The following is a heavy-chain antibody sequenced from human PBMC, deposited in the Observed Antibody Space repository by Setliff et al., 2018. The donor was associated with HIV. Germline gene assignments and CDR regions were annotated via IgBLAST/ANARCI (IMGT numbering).Heavy chain of an antibody. D-gene: IGHD6-19*01. J-gene: IGHJ4*02. CDR1: GGSFSGYY. V-gene: IGHV4-34*01. CDR2: ISHSGST. Sequence: PSETLSLTCAVYGGSFSGYYWSWVRQPPGKGLEWIGEISHSGSTNYNPSLKSRVTVSVDTSKNQFSLKVSSVTAADTAVYYCARETEAGTFDYWGQGTLVTVSS. CDR3: ARETEAGTFDY.